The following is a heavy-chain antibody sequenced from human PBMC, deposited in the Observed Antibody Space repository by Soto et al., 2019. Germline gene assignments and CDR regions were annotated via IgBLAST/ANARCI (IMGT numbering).Heavy chain of an antibody. CDR1: GYTFTSYG. D-gene: IGHD6-19*01. CDR2: ISAYNGNT. Sequence: ASVKVSCKASGYTFTSYGISWVRQAPGQGLEWMGWISAYNGNTNYAQKLQGRVTMTTDTSTSTAYMELRSLRSDDAAVYYCARGEAVAGTGWFDPWGQGTLVTVSS. CDR3: ARGEAVAGTGWFDP. J-gene: IGHJ5*02. V-gene: IGHV1-18*01.